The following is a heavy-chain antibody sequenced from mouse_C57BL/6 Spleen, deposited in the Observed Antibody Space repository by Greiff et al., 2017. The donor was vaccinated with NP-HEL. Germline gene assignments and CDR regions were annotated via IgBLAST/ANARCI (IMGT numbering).Heavy chain of an antibody. V-gene: IGHV1-54*01. D-gene: IGHD2-10*02. CDR1: GYAFPNSW. CDR2: INPGSGGT. J-gene: IGHJ3*01. Sequence: VQLQQSGAELVRPGTSVTVSCRASGYAFPNSWLGWVKQRPGRGLEWIGVINPGSGGTNYTAKFKGKATLPADKSSSTAYMRLSSLTSEDSAVYFCARWGMRSPFAYWGQGTLVTVSA. CDR3: ARWGMRSPFAY.